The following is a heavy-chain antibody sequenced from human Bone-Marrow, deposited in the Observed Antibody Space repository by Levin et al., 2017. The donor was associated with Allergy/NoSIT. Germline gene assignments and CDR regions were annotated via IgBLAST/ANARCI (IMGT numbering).Heavy chain of an antibody. CDR2: IKSKADGGTT. V-gene: IGHV3-15*01. D-gene: IGHD2-2*02. CDR3: VTALYSTTWYKDAFDS. J-gene: IGHJ3*02. Sequence: GESLKISCAASGFTFSNAWMSWVRQAPGEGLEWVGRIKSKADGGTTDYGAPVKGRFTILRDDSKNTLYLEMNSLKTEDTAVYYCVTALYSTTWYKDAFDSWGQGTMVTVSS. CDR1: GFTFSNAW.